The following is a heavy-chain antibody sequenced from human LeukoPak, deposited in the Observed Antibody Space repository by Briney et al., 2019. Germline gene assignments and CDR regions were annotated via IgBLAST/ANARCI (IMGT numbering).Heavy chain of an antibody. D-gene: IGHD5-12*01. J-gene: IGHJ4*02. CDR1: GFTFSDFY. Sequence: GGSLRLSCAASGFTFSDFYMSWIHQAPGKGLEWVSYITSGGRAIYYADSVQGRFTISRDNARNSLYLQMNGLRAEDTAVYYCASDIVATSGDFWGQGTLVTVSS. V-gene: IGHV3-11*01. CDR2: ITSGGRAI. CDR3: ASDIVATSGDF.